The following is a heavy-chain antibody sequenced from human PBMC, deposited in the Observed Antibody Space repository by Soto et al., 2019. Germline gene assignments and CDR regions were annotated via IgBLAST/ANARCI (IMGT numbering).Heavy chain of an antibody. J-gene: IGHJ3*02. CDR2: ISPYNGKT. CDR1: GYTFTSNS. V-gene: IGHV1-18*01. D-gene: IGHD2-21*01. CDR3: ARDRYDGNCCEAFDI. Sequence: QAQLVQSGAEVKKPGASVNISCKASGYTFTSNSFIWVRQAPGHGLEWVGWISPYNGKTEYAKNVQGRVTMTRDTSTSTAYMELRSLRSDDTAVYYCARDRYDGNCCEAFDIWGQGTMVIDSS.